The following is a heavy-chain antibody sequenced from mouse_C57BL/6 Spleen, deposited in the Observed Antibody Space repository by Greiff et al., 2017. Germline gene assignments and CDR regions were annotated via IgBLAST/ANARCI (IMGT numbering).Heavy chain of an antibody. V-gene: IGHV1-54*01. CDR1: GYAFTNYL. Sequence: QVQLQQPGAELVRPGTSVKVSCKASGYAFTNYLIEWVKQRPGQGLEWIGVIDPGSGGTNYNEKFKGKATLTADKSSSTAYMQLSSLTSGDSAVYFCASRQRRGFYYWGQGTTLTVSS. J-gene: IGHJ2*01. CDR3: ASRQRRGFYY. CDR2: IDPGSGGT. D-gene: IGHD3-2*02.